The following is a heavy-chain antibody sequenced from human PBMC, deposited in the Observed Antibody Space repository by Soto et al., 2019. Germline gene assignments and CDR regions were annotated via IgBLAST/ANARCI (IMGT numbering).Heavy chain of an antibody. Sequence: ASVKVSCKASGYTFTSYDINWVRQATGQGLEWMGWMNPNSGNTGYAQKFQGRVTMTRNTSISTAYMELSSLRSEDTAVYYCARVGYCSGGSCYSFYYYYGMDVWGQGTKVTVYS. CDR2: MNPNSGNT. CDR3: ARVGYCSGGSCYSFYYYYGMDV. D-gene: IGHD2-15*01. V-gene: IGHV1-8*01. J-gene: IGHJ6*02. CDR1: GYTFTSYD.